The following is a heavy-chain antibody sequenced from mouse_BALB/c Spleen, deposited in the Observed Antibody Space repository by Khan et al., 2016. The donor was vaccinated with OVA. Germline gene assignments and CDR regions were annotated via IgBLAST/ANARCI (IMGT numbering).Heavy chain of an antibody. Sequence: QVQLQQSGAELVRPGVSVKISCKASGFKFTDYGMYWVKQSHGKSLEWIGLISTYTGTTNYNQKFKGKATMTVDKSSSTAYMELSRLKSEDSAIYYVGSPAYDVYYDYWGQGTTLTVSS. J-gene: IGHJ2*01. V-gene: IGHV1S137*01. CDR2: ISTYTGTT. D-gene: IGHD2-3*01. CDR1: GFKFTDYG. CDR3: GSPAYDVYYDY.